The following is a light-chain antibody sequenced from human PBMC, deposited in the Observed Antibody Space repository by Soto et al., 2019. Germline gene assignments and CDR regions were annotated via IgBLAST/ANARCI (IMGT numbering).Light chain of an antibody. CDR2: GAS. CDR3: QQYDISPRT. Sequence: EIVLTQSPGTLSLSPGERGTLSCRASQSISSSHLAWYQQKPGQAPRLLIYGASSRATGIPDRFSGSGSGTDFTLTISRLEPEDSALYYRQQYDISPRTFGQGTKVDIK. V-gene: IGKV3-20*01. CDR1: QSISSSH. J-gene: IGKJ1*01.